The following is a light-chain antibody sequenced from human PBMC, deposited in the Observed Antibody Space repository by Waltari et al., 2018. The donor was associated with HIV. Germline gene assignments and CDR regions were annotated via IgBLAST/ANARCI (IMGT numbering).Light chain of an antibody. CDR1: SSDVGGYNY. Sequence: QSALTQPPSASGSPGQSVTISCTGTSSDVGGYNYVSWYQQHPGKAPKFIIYEVSKRPSGVPDRFSGSKSGNTASLTVSGLQAEDDADYYCSSYAGSNWVFGGGTKLTVL. CDR3: SSYAGSNWV. V-gene: IGLV2-8*01. J-gene: IGLJ3*02. CDR2: EVS.